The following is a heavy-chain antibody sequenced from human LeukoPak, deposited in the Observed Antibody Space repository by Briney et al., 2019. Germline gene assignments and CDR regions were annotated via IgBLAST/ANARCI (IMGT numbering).Heavy chain of an antibody. J-gene: IGHJ6*02. CDR2: MNPNSGNT. D-gene: IGHD3-3*01. CDR1: GYTFTSYD. Sequence: ASVKVSCTASGYTFTSYDIDWVRQATGQGLEWMGWMNPNSGNTGYAQKFQGRVTMTRNTSISTAYMELSSLRSEDTAVYYCARGPPYYDFWSGYYTYYYYYGMDVWGQGTTVTVSS. CDR3: ARGPPYYDFWSGYYTYYYYYGMDV. V-gene: IGHV1-8*01.